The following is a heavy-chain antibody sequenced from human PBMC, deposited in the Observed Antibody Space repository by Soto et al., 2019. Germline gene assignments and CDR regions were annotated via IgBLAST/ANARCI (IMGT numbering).Heavy chain of an antibody. CDR1: GFTFDNYA. V-gene: IGHV3-9*01. CDR3: AKDISTVTGYYYGMDV. CDR2: ISWNSSTI. Sequence: EVQLVESGGGLVQPGRSLRLSCAASGFTFDNYAMHWVRQAPGKGLEWVSGISWNSSTIDYADSVKGRFTISRDNAKNSLYLQMNSLRTEDTALYYCAKDISTVTGYYYGMDVWGQGTTVTVSS. J-gene: IGHJ6*02. D-gene: IGHD4-17*01.